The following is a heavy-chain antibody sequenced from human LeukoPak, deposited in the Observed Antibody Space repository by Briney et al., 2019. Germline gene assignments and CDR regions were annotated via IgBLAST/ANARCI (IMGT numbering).Heavy chain of an antibody. D-gene: IGHD5-18*01. CDR1: RDSVSSNSAT. Sequence: SQTLSLTCALSRDSVSSNSATWNWIRHSPSRGLELLGRTYYKSKWHSDYAVSVKCRIILNPDTSKNQFSLQLNSVTAEDTAVYFCARGLDTAIAYWGQGTLVTVYS. CDR2: TYYKSKWHS. CDR3: ARGLDTAIAY. V-gene: IGHV6-1*01. J-gene: IGHJ4*02.